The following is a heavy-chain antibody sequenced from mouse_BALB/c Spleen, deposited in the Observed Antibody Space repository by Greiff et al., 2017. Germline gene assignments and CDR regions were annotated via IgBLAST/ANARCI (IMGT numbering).Heavy chain of an antibody. CDR2: IYPGNSDT. Sequence: EVQLQQSGTVLARPGTSVKMSCKASGYTFTSYWMHWVKQRPGQGLEWIGAIYPGNSDTSYNQKFKGKAKLTAVTSTSTAYMERSSLTNEDSAVYYCTRERDYDFYWYFDVGGAGTTVTVSS. CDR1: GYTFTSYW. V-gene: IGHV1-5*01. J-gene: IGHJ1*01. CDR3: TRERDYDFYWYFDV. D-gene: IGHD2-4*01.